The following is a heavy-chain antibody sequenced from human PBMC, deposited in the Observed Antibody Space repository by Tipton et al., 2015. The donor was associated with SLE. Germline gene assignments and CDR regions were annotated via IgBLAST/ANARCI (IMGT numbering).Heavy chain of an antibody. CDR1: GGSFSGYY. CDR2: INHSGST. V-gene: IGHV4-34*01. J-gene: IGHJ4*02. Sequence: TLSPTCAVYGGSFSGYYWSWIRQPPGKGLEWIGEINHSGSTNYNPSLKSRVTISVDTSKNQFSLKLSSVTAADTAVYYCARGAAAHDYWGQGTLVTVSS. CDR3: ARGAAAHDY. D-gene: IGHD6-13*01.